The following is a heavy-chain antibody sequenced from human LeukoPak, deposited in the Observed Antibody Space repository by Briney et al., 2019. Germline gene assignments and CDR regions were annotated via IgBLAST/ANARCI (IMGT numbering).Heavy chain of an antibody. CDR3: ARMTVSGRDNWFDP. CDR1: GYTFTTYD. J-gene: IGHJ5*02. V-gene: IGHV1-8*03. Sequence: VSVKVSCKASGYTFTTYDINWVRQATGQGLEWMGWLNPNNGNTGYAQKFQGRVTITRNTSINTAYMELSSLRSEDTAVYYCARMTVSGRDNWFDPWGQGTLVTVSS. CDR2: LNPNNGNT. D-gene: IGHD6-19*01.